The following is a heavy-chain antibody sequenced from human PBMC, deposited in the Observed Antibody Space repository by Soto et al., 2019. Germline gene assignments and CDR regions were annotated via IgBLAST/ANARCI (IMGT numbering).Heavy chain of an antibody. CDR3: ARDRNYAFWSGYPSTFDY. V-gene: IGHV4-4*07. CDR1: GGSISSYY. CDR2: IYSSGST. J-gene: IGHJ4*02. D-gene: IGHD3-3*01. Sequence: PSETLSLTCTVSGGSISSYYWSWIRQPAGKGLEWSGRIYSSGSTNYNPSLKSRVTMSVDTSKNQFPLKLSSVTAADTAVYYCARDRNYAFWSGYPSTFDYWGQGTLVTVAS.